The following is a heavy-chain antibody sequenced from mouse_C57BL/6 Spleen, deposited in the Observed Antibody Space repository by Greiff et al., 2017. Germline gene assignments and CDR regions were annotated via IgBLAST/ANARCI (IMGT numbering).Heavy chain of an antibody. D-gene: IGHD1-1*01. V-gene: IGHV5-6*02. CDR1: GFTFSSYG. CDR3: ARGYYGSSWDWYFDV. Sequence: DVMLVESGGDLVKPGGSLKLSCAASGFTFSSYGMSWVRQTPDKRLEWVATISSGGSYTYYPDSVKGRFTISRDNAKNTLYLQMSSLKSEDTAMYYCARGYYGSSWDWYFDVWGTGTTVTVSS. J-gene: IGHJ1*03. CDR2: ISSGGSYT.